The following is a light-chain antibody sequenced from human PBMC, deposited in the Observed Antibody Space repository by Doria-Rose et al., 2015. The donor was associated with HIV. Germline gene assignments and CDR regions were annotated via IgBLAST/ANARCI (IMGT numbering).Light chain of an antibody. CDR3: QQYYDTPS. V-gene: IGKV4-1*01. Sequence: DIQVTQSPESLGMSLGERATLNCKSNQSLLYTSKNYLAWYQQKSGQPPRLLIYWASTGQSGVPARFSGSGSGTDFTLTISSLEAEDVAVYYCQQYYDTPSFGPGTTVDIK. J-gene: IGKJ3*01. CDR2: WAS. CDR1: QSLLYTSKNY.